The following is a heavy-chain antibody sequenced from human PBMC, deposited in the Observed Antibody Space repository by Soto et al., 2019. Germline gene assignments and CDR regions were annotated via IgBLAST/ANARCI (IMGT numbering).Heavy chain of an antibody. CDR3: AKDPAMCSGGSCYSNFDY. V-gene: IGHV3-23*01. CDR1: GFTFSSYA. D-gene: IGHD2-15*01. CDR2: ISGSGGST. Sequence: GGSLRLSCASSGFTFSSYAMSWVRQAPGKGLEWVSAISGSGGSTYYADSVKGRFTISRDNSKNTLYLQMNSLRAEDTAVYYCAKDPAMCSGGSCYSNFDYWGQGTLVTVSS. J-gene: IGHJ4*02.